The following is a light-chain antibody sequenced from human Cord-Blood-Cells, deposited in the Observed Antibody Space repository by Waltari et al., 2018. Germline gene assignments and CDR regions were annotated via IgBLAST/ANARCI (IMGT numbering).Light chain of an antibody. CDR2: DES. V-gene: IGKV1-33*01. CDR1: QDISNY. CDR3: QQYDNPSLP. J-gene: IGKJ4*01. Sequence: DIQMTQSPSSLSASVGDRVTITCQARQDISNYLNWYQQKPGKAPKLLIYDESNLETGVPSRLSGSGSGTDFTLTISSLQHEDIASYFGQQYDNPSLPVGGGIRV.